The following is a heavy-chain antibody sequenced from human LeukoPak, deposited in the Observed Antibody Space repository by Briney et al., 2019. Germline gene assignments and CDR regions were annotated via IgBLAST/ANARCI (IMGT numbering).Heavy chain of an antibody. J-gene: IGHJ5*02. V-gene: IGHV3-74*01. CDR1: GFTFSSYW. CDR3: ARGGVYYCSSTSCYEDMGWFDP. D-gene: IGHD2-2*01. CDR2: INSDGSST. Sequence: GGSLRLSCAASGFTFSSYWMSWVRQAPGKGLVWVSRINSDGSSTSYADSVKGRFTISRDNAKNTLYLQMNSLRAEDTAVYYCARGGVYYCSSTSCYEDMGWFDPWGQGTLVTVSS.